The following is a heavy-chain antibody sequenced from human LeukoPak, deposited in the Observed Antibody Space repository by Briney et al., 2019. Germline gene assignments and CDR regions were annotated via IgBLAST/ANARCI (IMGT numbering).Heavy chain of an antibody. V-gene: IGHV4-34*01. CDR1: GGSFSGYY. Sequence: SETLSLTCAVYGGSFSGYYWSWIRQPPGKGLEWIGEINHSGSTNYNPSLKSQLTISVDTSKNQFSLKLSPMTAADTAVYYCARIGATSGLDSWGQGTLVTVSS. CDR3: ARIGATSGLDS. CDR2: INHSGST. D-gene: IGHD3-10*01. J-gene: IGHJ4*02.